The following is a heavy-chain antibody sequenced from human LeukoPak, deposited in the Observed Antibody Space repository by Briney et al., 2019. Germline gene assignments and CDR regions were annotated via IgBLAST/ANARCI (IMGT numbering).Heavy chain of an antibody. CDR3: ARAMVRGRTIDY. CDR2: IYYSGST. D-gene: IGHD3-10*01. Sequence: SQTLSLTCTVSGGSISSGGYYWSWIRQHPGKGLEWIGYIYYSGSTYYNPSLKSRVTISVDTSKNQFSLKLSSVTAADTAVYHCARAMVRGRTIDYWGQGTLVTVSS. J-gene: IGHJ4*02. CDR1: GGSISSGGYY. V-gene: IGHV4-31*03.